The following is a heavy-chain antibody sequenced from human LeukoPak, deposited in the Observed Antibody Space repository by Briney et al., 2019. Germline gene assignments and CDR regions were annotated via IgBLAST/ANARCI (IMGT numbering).Heavy chain of an antibody. CDR2: IYYSGST. D-gene: IGHD4-23*01. J-gene: IGHJ6*03. V-gene: IGHV4-39*07. CDR1: GGSISSSSYY. Sequence: SEALSLTCTVSGGSISSSSYYWGWIRQPPGKGLEWIGSIYYSGSTYYNPSLKSRVTISVDTSKNQFSLKLSSVTAADTAVYYCARGSFYGGNYYYYYYYMDVWGKGTTVTVSS. CDR3: ARGSFYGGNYYYYYYYMDV.